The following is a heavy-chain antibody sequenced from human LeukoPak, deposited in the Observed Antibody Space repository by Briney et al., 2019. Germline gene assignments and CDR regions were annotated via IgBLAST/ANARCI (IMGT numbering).Heavy chain of an antibody. CDR1: GFTFSSYA. D-gene: IGHD6-19*01. V-gene: IGHV3-30*01. CDR2: ISYDGSNK. Sequence: GRSLRLSCAASGFTFSSYAMHWVRQAPGKGLEWVAVISYDGSNKYYADSVKGRFTISRDNSKNTLYLQMNSLRAEDTAVYYCASHSSLVDYWGQGTLVTVSS. J-gene: IGHJ4*02. CDR3: ASHSSLVDY.